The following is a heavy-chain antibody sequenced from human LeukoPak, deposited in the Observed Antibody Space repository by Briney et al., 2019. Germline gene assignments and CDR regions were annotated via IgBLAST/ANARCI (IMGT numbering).Heavy chain of an antibody. Sequence: GSLRLSCAASGFTFSSYGMHWVRQAPGKGLEWVAVIWYDGSNKYYADSVKGRFTISRDNSKNTLYLQMNSLRAEDTAVYYCAKSISCSSTSCYSWRPVDYWGQGTLVTVSS. CDR3: AKSISCSSTSCYSWRPVDY. J-gene: IGHJ4*02. D-gene: IGHD2-2*01. V-gene: IGHV3-33*06. CDR2: IWYDGSNK. CDR1: GFTFSSYG.